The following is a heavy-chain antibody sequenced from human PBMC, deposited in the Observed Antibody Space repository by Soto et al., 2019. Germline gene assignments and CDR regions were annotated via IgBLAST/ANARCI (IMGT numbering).Heavy chain of an antibody. Sequence: PWGSLTLSCAAYGFTFISYATICFRHAPGKGVEWVSAISGSGGSTYYADSVKGRVTSSRDNYKNTLYLQMNSLRAEDTAVYYCAKPYSPSGGGWFDPWGQGTVVTVSS. V-gene: IGHV3-23*01. CDR1: GFTFISYA. CDR3: AKPYSPSGGGWFDP. CDR2: ISGSGGST. D-gene: IGHD2-21*01. J-gene: IGHJ5*02.